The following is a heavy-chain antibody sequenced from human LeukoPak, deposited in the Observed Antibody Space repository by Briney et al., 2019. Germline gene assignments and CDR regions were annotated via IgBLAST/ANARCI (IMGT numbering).Heavy chain of an antibody. D-gene: IGHD3-10*01. J-gene: IGHJ3*02. CDR2: MNPNSGNT. Sequence: ASVKVSCKVSGYTLTELSMHWVRQATGQGLEWMGWMNPNSGNTGYAQKFQGRVTITRNTSISTAYMELSSLRSEDTAVYYCARAPAWGSGSYXYAFDIWGXGTMVTVS. V-gene: IGHV1-8*03. CDR3: ARAPAWGSGSYXYAFDI. CDR1: GYTLTELS.